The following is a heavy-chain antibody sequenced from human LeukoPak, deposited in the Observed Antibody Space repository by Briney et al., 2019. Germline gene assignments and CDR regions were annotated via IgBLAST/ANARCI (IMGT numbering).Heavy chain of an antibody. CDR2: ISGSGGST. V-gene: IGHV3-23*01. CDR1: GFTFSSYA. D-gene: IGHD3-22*01. J-gene: IGHJ4*02. CDR3: AKDSHAYYYDSSGYYYPLFALDY. Sequence: GGSLRLSCAAPGFTFSSYAMSWVRQAPGKGLEWVSAISGSGGSTYYADSVKGRFTISRDNSKNTLYLQMNSLRAEDTAVYYCAKDSHAYYYDSSGYYYPLFALDYWGQGTLVTVSS.